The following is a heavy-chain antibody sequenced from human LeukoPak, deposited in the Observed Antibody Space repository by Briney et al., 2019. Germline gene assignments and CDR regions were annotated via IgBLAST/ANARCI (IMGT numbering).Heavy chain of an antibody. CDR1: GGSISSGDYY. D-gene: IGHD3-10*01. CDR2: IYYSGST. CDR3: ARVWFGESEYYFDY. V-gene: IGHV4-30-4*01. Sequence: MTSETLSLTCTVSGGSISSGDYYWSWIRQPPGKGLEWIGYIYYSGSTYYNPSLKSRVTILVDTSKNQFSLKLSSVTATDTAVYYCARVWFGESEYYFDYWGQGTLVTVSS. J-gene: IGHJ4*02.